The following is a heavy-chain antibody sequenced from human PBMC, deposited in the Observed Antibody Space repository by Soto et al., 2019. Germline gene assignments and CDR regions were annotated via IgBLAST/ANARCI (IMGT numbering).Heavy chain of an antibody. V-gene: IGHV4-59*01. Sequence: SETLSLTCTVSGGSISNYYWSWIRQPPGKGLEWIGYIHYSGGTNYNPSLKSRVTISVDTSKNQFSLNLGSVTAADTAVYYCARANRVVFSFDSWGQGALVTVSS. CDR1: GGSISNYY. CDR3: ARANRVVFSFDS. D-gene: IGHD2-15*01. CDR2: IHYSGGT. J-gene: IGHJ4*02.